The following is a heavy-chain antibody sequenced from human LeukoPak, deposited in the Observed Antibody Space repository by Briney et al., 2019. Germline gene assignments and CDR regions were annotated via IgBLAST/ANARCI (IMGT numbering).Heavy chain of an antibody. J-gene: IGHJ4*01. V-gene: IGHV3-33*01. CDR2: IWSDATNR. CDR1: GFIFSHYG. CDR3: ARDAQRGFDYSNSLEY. D-gene: IGHD4-11*01. Sequence: GGSLRLSCAASGFIFSHYGMHWVRQPPGKGLEWVAVIWSDATNRFYAGSVKGRFTISRDNSQNTLFLQMNSLRAEDTAMYYCARDAQRGFDYSNSLEYWGHGTLVTVSS.